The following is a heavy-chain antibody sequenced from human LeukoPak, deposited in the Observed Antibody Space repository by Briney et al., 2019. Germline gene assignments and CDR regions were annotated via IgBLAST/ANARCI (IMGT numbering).Heavy chain of an antibody. D-gene: IGHD3-22*01. V-gene: IGHV3-66*01. J-gene: IGHJ2*01. Sequence: GGSLRLSCAASGFTVSSNYMSWVRQAPGKGLEWVSVIYSGGSTYYAGSVKGRFTISRDNSKNTLYLQVNSLRAEDTAVYYCAREVPYGYYYDSSWYFDLWGRGTLVTVSS. CDR1: GFTVSSNY. CDR2: IYSGGST. CDR3: AREVPYGYYYDSSWYFDL.